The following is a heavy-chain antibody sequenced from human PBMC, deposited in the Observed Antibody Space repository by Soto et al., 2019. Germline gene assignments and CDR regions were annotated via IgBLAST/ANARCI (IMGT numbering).Heavy chain of an antibody. V-gene: IGHV1-69*01. CDR3: ARAIVVVVGANPYYYFGMGV. Sequence: QVQLVQSGAEVKKPGSSVKVSCKASGGTFSSYAISWVRQAPGQGLEWMGGIIPIFGTANYAQKFQGRVTITADESTSTAYVELGRRRSEDTAVYYCARAIVVVVGANPYYYFGMGVCGQGNTVTVSS. CDR2: IIPIFGTA. CDR1: GGTFSSYA. J-gene: IGHJ6*02. D-gene: IGHD2-15*01.